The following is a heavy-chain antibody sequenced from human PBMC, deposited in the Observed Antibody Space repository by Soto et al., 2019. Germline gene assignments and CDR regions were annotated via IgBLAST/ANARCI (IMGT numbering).Heavy chain of an antibody. Sequence: ASVKVSCKASGYSFTTHAMHWVRQAPGQSLEWMGWINGGTGQTEHSQRFQGRVNITRDTSASTAYMELSSLRSEDTAVYYCARGKGMEENYYYYGLDIWGQGTTVTVYS. CDR2: INGGTGQT. D-gene: IGHD1-1*01. J-gene: IGHJ6*02. V-gene: IGHV1-3*01. CDR1: GYSFTTHA. CDR3: ARGKGMEENYYYYGLDI.